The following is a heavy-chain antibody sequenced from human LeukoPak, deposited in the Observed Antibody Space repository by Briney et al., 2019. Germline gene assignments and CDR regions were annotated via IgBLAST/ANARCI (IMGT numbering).Heavy chain of an antibody. CDR2: INPSGGST. CDR1: GYTFTSYY. CDR3: ARVPPTTLSFDP. V-gene: IGHV1-46*01. Sequence: ASVKVSCKASGYTFTSYYMHWVRQAPGQGLEWMGIINPSGGSTSYAQKFQGRVTMTRDMSTSTVYMELSSLRSEDTAVYYCARVPPTTLSFDPWGQGTLVTVSS. J-gene: IGHJ5*02. D-gene: IGHD4-11*01.